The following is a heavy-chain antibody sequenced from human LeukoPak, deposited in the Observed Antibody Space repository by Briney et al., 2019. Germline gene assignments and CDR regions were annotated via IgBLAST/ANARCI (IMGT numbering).Heavy chain of an antibody. Sequence: GESLQISCNGSGYTFINYWIGWVRQMPGKGLEWMGIIYPGDSDIRYSPSFQGQVTISADKSISTAYLQWSCLKASDTAIYYCARHRGGYSAYEYWGQGTLVTVSS. D-gene: IGHD5-12*01. CDR3: ARHRGGYSAYEY. V-gene: IGHV5-51*01. J-gene: IGHJ4*02. CDR2: IYPGDSDI. CDR1: GYTFINYW.